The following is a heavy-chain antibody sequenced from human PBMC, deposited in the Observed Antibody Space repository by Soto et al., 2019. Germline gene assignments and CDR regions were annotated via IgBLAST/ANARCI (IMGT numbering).Heavy chain of an antibody. V-gene: IGHV1-46*01. CDR1: GYTFTSYY. CDR2: INPSGGST. D-gene: IGHD2-2*01. Sequence: SAKVSCKASGYTFTSYYMHWVRQAPGQGLEWMGIINPSGGSTSYAQKFKGRVTMTRDTSTSTVYMELSSLRSEDTAVYYCARDQGDCSSTSCYYYYYYGMDVWGQGTTVTVSS. J-gene: IGHJ6*02. CDR3: ARDQGDCSSTSCYYYYYYGMDV.